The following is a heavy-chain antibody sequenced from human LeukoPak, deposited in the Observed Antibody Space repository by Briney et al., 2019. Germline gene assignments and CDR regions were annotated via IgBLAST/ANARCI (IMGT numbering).Heavy chain of an antibody. D-gene: IGHD5-12*01. V-gene: IGHV3-23*01. CDR1: GLTFSSYA. Sequence: PGGSLRLSCAASGLTFSSYAMTWVRQAPGKGLEWVSGISNSGVSTYYADSVMGRFTISRDNSKNTLYLQMNSLRAEDTAVYYCARLTGYSGYDFGGYYMDVWGKGTTVTVSS. CDR3: ARLTGYSGYDFGGYYMDV. CDR2: ISNSGVST. J-gene: IGHJ6*03.